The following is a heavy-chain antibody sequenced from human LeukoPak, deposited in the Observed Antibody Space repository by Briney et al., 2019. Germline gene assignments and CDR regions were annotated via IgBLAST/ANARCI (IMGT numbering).Heavy chain of an antibody. CDR1: GGTFSSYA. Sequence: SVKVSCKASGGTFSSYAISWVRQAPGQGLEWMGGIIPIFATANYAQKFQGRVTITADESTSTAYMELSSLRSEDTAVYYCARELSSLVGWFDPWGQGTLVTVSS. D-gene: IGHD2-2*01. J-gene: IGHJ5*02. V-gene: IGHV1-69*13. CDR2: IIPIFATA. CDR3: ARELSSLVGWFDP.